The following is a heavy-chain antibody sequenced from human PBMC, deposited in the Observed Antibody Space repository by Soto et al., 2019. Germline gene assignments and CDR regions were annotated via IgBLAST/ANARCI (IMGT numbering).Heavy chain of an antibody. J-gene: IGHJ6*02. Sequence: SVKVSCKASGCTFSSYAISWVRQAPGQGLEWMGGIIPIFGTANYAQKFQGRVTITADESTSTAYMELSSLRSEDTAVYYCARGGPFGNTTPYGMDVWGQGTTVTVSS. CDR1: GCTFSSYA. D-gene: IGHD3-16*01. V-gene: IGHV1-69*13. CDR2: IIPIFGTA. CDR3: ARGGPFGNTTPYGMDV.